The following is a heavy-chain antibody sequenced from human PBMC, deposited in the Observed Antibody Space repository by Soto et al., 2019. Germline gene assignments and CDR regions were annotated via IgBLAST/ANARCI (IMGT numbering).Heavy chain of an antibody. Sequence: HPGGSLRLSCAASGFTFSSYAMSWVRQAPGKGLEWVSAISGSGGSTYYADSVKGRFTISRDNSKNTLYLQMNSLRAEDTAVYYCAKDPWRNWKSVGWFDPWGQGTLVTVSS. CDR3: AKDPWRNWKSVGWFDP. CDR1: GFTFSSYA. CDR2: ISGSGGST. V-gene: IGHV3-23*01. J-gene: IGHJ5*02. D-gene: IGHD1-1*01.